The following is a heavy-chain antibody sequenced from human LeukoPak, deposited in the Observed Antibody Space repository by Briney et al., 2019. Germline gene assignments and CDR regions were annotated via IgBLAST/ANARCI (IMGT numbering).Heavy chain of an antibody. Sequence: PGGSLRLSCAASGFTFDDYGMSWVRQAPGKGLEWVSGINWNGGSTGYADSVKGRFTISRDNAKNSLYLQMNSLRAEDTALYYCARDLRGMIVGATTQFDYWGQGTLVTVSS. D-gene: IGHD1-26*01. CDR1: GFTFDDYG. V-gene: IGHV3-20*04. CDR2: INWNGGST. J-gene: IGHJ4*02. CDR3: ARDLRGMIVGATTQFDY.